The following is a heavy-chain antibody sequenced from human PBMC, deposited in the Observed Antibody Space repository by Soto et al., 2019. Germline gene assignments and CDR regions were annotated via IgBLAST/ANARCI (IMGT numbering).Heavy chain of an antibody. CDR2: FNPNGGST. V-gene: IGHV1-46*03. CDR3: ARSLMEGDY. Sequence: QVQLIQSGAEVKKPGASVKVSCKASGYTFTSSYIHWVRQAPGQGLEWMAIFNPNGGSTNYAQKFQGRVTMTRDTSTSTVYMELSSLTSEDTAVYYCARSLMEGDYWGQGTLVTVSS. CDR1: GYTFTSSY. D-gene: IGHD3-10*01. J-gene: IGHJ4*02.